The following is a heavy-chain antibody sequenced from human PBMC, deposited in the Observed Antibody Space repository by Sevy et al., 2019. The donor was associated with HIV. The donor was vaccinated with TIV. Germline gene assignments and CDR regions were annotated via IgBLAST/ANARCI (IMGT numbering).Heavy chain of an antibody. CDR1: GFTFSGYW. Sequence: GGSLRLSCAASGFTFSGYWMHWVRQAPGKGLVWVSHINSDESNTNYADSVKGRFTISRDKAKNTLYLQMNNLRAEDTAVYYCARVGGYNKFDYWGQGTLVTVSS. CDR2: INSDESNT. D-gene: IGHD1-1*01. J-gene: IGHJ4*02. CDR3: ARVGGYNKFDY. V-gene: IGHV3-74*01.